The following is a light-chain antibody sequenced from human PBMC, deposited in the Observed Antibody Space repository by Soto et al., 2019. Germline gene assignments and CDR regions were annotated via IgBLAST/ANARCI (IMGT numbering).Light chain of an antibody. J-gene: IGKJ2*01. Sequence: DVVMTKSPLSLPVTLGQPASISCRSSQSLVFRSGNIYLTWFQQSPGHAPRRLIYKVSDRESGVPDRFSGSGSDTNFTLRIRRVEPEDVGVYFCMQGTHWPFTFGQGTKLEIK. CDR3: MQGTHWPFT. CDR1: QSLVFRSGNIY. V-gene: IGKV2-30*01. CDR2: KVS.